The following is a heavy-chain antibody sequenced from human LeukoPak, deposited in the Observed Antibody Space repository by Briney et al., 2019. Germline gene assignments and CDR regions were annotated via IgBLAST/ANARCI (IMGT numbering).Heavy chain of an antibody. J-gene: IGHJ4*02. Sequence: GGSLRLSCAASGFTFSSYWMSWVRQAPGKGLEWVANIKQDGSEKYYVDSVKGRFTISRDNAKNSLYLQMNSLRAEDTAVSYCARDGGSRSWYPDYWGQGTLATVSS. CDR3: ARDGGSRSWYPDY. V-gene: IGHV3-7*01. CDR1: GFTFSSYW. D-gene: IGHD6-13*01. CDR2: IKQDGSEK.